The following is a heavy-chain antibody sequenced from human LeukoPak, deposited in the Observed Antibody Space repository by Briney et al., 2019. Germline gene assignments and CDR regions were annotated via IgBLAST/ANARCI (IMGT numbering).Heavy chain of an antibody. CDR3: ARGTYDTSIDY. CDR2: IIPILEIA. D-gene: IGHD3-9*01. V-gene: IGHV1-69*04. J-gene: IGHJ4*02. CDR1: GATFSSYA. Sequence: ASVKVSCKASGATFSSYAISWVRQAAGQGLERRGRIIPILEIANYAQKFQGRGTITADKSTSTPYKELSSLRSEDTAVSYCARGTYDTSIDYWGQGTLVTVSS.